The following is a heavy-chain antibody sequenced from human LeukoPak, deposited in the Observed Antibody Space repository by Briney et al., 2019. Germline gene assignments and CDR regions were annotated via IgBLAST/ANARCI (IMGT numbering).Heavy chain of an antibody. J-gene: IGHJ4*02. D-gene: IGHD6-19*01. Sequence: GGSLRLSCAASGFTFSSYWMSWVRQAPGKGLEWVANIKQDGSEKYYVDSVKGRFTISRDNAKNSLYLQMDSLRAEDTALYYCAKDVRAVTGYFDYWGQGTLVTVSS. CDR1: GFTFSSYW. CDR2: IKQDGSEK. V-gene: IGHV3-7*03. CDR3: AKDVRAVTGYFDY.